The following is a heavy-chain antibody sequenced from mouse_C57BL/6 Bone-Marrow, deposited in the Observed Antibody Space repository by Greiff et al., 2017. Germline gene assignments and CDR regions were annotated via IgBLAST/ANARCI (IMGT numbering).Heavy chain of an antibody. V-gene: IGHV3-8*01. CDR1: GYSITSDY. Sequence: EVMVVESGPGLVKPSQSLSLTCSVTGYSITSDYWNWIRKFPGNKLEYMGYISYSSSTYYNPSRESLISITLDTTKNQYYLLLKSVTTEDTATYSSARFYDYDCYAMDYWGQGTSVTVSS. D-gene: IGHD2-4*01. CDR3: ARFYDYDCYAMDY. J-gene: IGHJ4*01. CDR2: ISYSSST.